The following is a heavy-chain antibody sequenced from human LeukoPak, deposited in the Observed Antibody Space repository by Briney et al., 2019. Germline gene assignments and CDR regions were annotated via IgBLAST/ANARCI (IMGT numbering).Heavy chain of an antibody. CDR1: GYNLMDHA. CDR3: ARDQYYDSKGWFDP. D-gene: IGHD3-22*01. CDR2: IHTYNGHT. Sequence: ASVKVSCKASGYNLMDHALHWVRQAPGQGLEWMGWIHTYNGHTNYAQKLQGRVTMTTDTSTSTAYMELRSLRSDDTAVYYCARDQYYDSKGWFDPWGQGTLVTVSS. J-gene: IGHJ5*02. V-gene: IGHV1-18*04.